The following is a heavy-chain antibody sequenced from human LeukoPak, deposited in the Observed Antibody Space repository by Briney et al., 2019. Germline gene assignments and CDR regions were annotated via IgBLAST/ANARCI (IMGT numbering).Heavy chain of an antibody. CDR2: INSNGSWR. CDR3: VTFYETY. V-gene: IGHV3-74*01. Sequence: GGSLRLSCEASGPYQIHWVRQAPGKGLVWCSYINSNGSWRGYADSVKGRFTISKDSAKNTVSLQMNNLRAEDTAVYYCVTFYETYWGRGTLVTVSS. CDR1: GPYQ. D-gene: IGHD2/OR15-2a*01. J-gene: IGHJ4*02.